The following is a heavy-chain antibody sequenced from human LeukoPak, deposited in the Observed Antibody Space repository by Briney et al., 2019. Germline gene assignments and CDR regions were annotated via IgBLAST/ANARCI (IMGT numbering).Heavy chain of an antibody. CDR2: IYYDGST. CDR1: GGSISSYY. V-gene: IGHV4-59*01. Sequence: SETLSLTCTVSGGSISSYYCSWIRQPPGKGLEWIGYIYYDGSTNYNPSLKSRVTMSVDTSKNQFSLRLSSVTAADTAVYYCARGVAAAGTHFDYRGQGTLVTVSS. J-gene: IGHJ4*02. CDR3: ARGVAAAGTHFDY. D-gene: IGHD6-13*01.